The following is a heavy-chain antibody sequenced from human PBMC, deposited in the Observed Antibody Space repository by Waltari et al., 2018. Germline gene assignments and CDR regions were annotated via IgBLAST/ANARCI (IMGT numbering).Heavy chain of an antibody. CDR2: IKSXGSDS. CDR3: ARDNWGPAX. Sequence: EVXXVESGGXLVQXGGSLRLSXAVSGLSFGSVWMHWVRQAPGKGPGWVXRIKSXGSDSDYAHYXKGRFTISLDNDKDTLYXQMNSLRAXDTAVXYCARDNWGPAXWGQGTLVTVPS. D-gene: IGHD7-27*01. CDR1: GLSFGSVW. V-gene: IGHV3-74*01. J-gene: IGHJ4*02.